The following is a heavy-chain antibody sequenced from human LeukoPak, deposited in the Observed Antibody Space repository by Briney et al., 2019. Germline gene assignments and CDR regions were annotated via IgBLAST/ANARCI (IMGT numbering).Heavy chain of an antibody. V-gene: IGHV4-59*01. Sequence: SETLSLTCTVSGGSISSSYWSWIRQPPGKGLEWIGYIYYSGSTNYNPSLKSRVTISVDTSKNQFSLKLSSVTAADTAVYYCARAGGYCSGGSCYFDYWGQGTLVTVSS. CDR2: IYYSGST. CDR3: ARAGGYCSGGSCYFDY. CDR1: GGSISSSY. J-gene: IGHJ4*02. D-gene: IGHD2-15*01.